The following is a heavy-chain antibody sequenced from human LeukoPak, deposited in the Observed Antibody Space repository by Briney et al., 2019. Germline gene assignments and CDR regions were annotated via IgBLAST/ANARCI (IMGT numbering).Heavy chain of an antibody. D-gene: IGHD5-12*01. J-gene: IGHJ4*02. V-gene: IGHV3-53*01. CDR2: IYTGDST. Sequence: GGSLRLSCAASGFTVSNNYMTWVRQAPGKGLDCVSVIYTGDSTYYADSVKGRFTISRDNSKNTLYLQMNSLRAEDTAVYYCARAPGGWLRGSLGYWGQGTLVTVSS. CDR1: GFTVSNNY. CDR3: ARAPGGWLRGSLGY.